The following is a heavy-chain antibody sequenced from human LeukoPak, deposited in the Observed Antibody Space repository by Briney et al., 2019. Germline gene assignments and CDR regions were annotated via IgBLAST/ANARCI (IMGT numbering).Heavy chain of an antibody. CDR3: ARHRYDSSGDIIDY. J-gene: IGHJ4*02. V-gene: IGHV5-51*01. D-gene: IGHD3-22*01. CDR1: GYSFTTYW. Sequence: GESLKISCKGSGYSFTTYWIGWVRQMPGKGXXXXXXXYPGDSDTRYSPSFQGQVTISADKSISTAYLQWSSLKASDTAMYYCARHRYDSSGDIIDYWGQGTLVTVSS. CDR2: XYPGDSDT.